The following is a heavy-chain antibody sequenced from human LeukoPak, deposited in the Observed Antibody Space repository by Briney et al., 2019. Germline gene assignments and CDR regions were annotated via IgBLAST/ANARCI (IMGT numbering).Heavy chain of an antibody. V-gene: IGHV5-51*01. D-gene: IGHD3-22*01. J-gene: IGHJ5*02. CDR1: GYSLTSYW. CDR2: IYPGDSDT. Sequence: VESLNISCKGSGYSLTSYWIDWVRQMPGKCLEWMGSIYPGDSDTRYSPSFQGQVTISADKSISTAYRQWSSLKASDTAMYYCARAVEQYYYHSSGYYPWFDPWGQGTLVTVSS. CDR3: ARAVEQYYYHSSGYYPWFDP.